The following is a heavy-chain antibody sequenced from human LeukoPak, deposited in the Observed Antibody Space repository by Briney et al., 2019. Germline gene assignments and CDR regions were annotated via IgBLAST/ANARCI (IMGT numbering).Heavy chain of an antibody. CDR1: GFTFSSYF. V-gene: IGHV3-74*01. CDR3: VRSLTGTDDY. J-gene: IGHJ4*02. Sequence: GGSLRLSCAASGFTFSSYFMSWVRQAPGKGLVWVSHINRDGSRTTYADSVKGRFTISRDNAKNTVYLQMNSLRAEDTALYFCVRSLTGTDDYWGQGTLVTVSS. D-gene: IGHD3-9*01. CDR2: INRDGSRT.